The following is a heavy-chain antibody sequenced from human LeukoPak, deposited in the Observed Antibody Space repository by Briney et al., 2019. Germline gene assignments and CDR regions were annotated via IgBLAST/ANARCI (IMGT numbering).Heavy chain of an antibody. Sequence: ASVKVSCKASGYTFTGYYMHWVRQAPGQGLEWMGRINPNSGGTNYAQKFQGRVTTTRDTSISTAYMELSRLRSDDTAVYYCATNPRSDSAAAGLPIDYWGQGTLVTVSS. CDR3: ATNPRSDSAAAGLPIDY. D-gene: IGHD6-13*01. V-gene: IGHV1-2*06. CDR2: INPNSGGT. J-gene: IGHJ4*02. CDR1: GYTFTGYY.